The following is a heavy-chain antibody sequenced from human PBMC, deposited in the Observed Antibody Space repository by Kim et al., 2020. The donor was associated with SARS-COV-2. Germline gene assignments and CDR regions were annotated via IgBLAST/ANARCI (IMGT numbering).Heavy chain of an antibody. V-gene: IGHV3-49*04. CDR3: IRGARAVAVPDY. D-gene: IGHD6-19*01. J-gene: IGHJ4*02. CDR1: GFTFGDYA. Sequence: GGSLRLSCTASGFTFGDYAMSWVRQAPGKGLEWVGFIRSKAYGGTTEYAASVKGRFTISRDDYKSIAYLQMNSLKTEDTAVYYCIRGARAVAVPDYWGQGTLVTVSS. CDR2: IRSKAYGGTT.